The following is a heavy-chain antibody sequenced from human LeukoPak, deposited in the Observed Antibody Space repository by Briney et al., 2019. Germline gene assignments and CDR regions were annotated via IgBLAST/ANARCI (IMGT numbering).Heavy chain of an antibody. Sequence: SQTLSLTCTVSGGSISSGGYYWSWIRQPPGKGLEWIGYIYHSGSTYYNPSLKSRVTISVGRSKNQFSLKLSSVTAADTAVYYCARGQNWGSRPNGFDVWGQGTMVTVSS. V-gene: IGHV4-30-2*01. CDR2: IYHSGST. D-gene: IGHD7-27*01. CDR1: GGSISSGGYY. J-gene: IGHJ3*01. CDR3: ARGQNWGSRPNGFDV.